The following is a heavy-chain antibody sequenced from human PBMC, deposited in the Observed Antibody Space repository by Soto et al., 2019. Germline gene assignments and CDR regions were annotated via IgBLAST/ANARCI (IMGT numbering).Heavy chain of an antibody. J-gene: IGHJ4*02. CDR3: ARTKCSGGSCYSWSLDY. Sequence: SETLSLTCTVSGGSITTGGYYWSWIRQLPGKGLEWIGHRYYSESTYYNPSLKSRVSISLDTSKNQFSLKLSFVTAAGTAMYYCARTKCSGGSCYSWSLDYWGQGTPVTVSS. V-gene: IGHV4-31*03. CDR2: RYYSEST. D-gene: IGHD2-15*01. CDR1: GGSITTGGYY.